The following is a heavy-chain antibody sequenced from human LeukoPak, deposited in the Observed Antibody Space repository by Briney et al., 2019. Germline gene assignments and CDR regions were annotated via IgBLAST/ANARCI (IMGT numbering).Heavy chain of an antibody. J-gene: IGHJ3*02. CDR1: GGSFSGYF. CDR2: VYYSGSTT. V-gene: IGHV4-59*01. CDR3: ARQMTTLTMGRTFDR. Sequence: SETLSLTCTVSGGSFSGYFWHWIRQPPGKGLEWIGHVYYSGSTTDYNPSLKSRVSMSVDSSKNQFSLKLSSVTAADTAVYYCARQMTTLTMGRTFDRWGQGTMVTVSS. D-gene: IGHD4-17*01.